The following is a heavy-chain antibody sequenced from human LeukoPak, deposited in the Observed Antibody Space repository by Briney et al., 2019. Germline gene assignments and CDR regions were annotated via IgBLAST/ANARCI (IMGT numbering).Heavy chain of an antibody. CDR1: GFTFSSYA. Sequence: GGSLRLSCAASGFTFSSYAMHGVRQAPGKGLEWVAVISYDGSNKYYADSVKGRFTISRDNSKNTLYLQMNSLRAEDTAVYYCARGRTVTSPDYWGQGTLVTVSS. J-gene: IGHJ4*02. D-gene: IGHD4-17*01. V-gene: IGHV3-30-3*01. CDR3: ARGRTVTSPDY. CDR2: ISYDGSNK.